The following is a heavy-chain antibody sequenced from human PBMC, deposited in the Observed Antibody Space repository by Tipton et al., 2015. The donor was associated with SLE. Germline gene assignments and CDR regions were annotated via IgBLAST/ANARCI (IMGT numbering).Heavy chain of an antibody. CDR2: INHSGST. CDR1: GGSFSGYY. CDR3: ARDGAARGDFDY. J-gene: IGHJ4*02. Sequence: TLSLTCAVYGGSFSGYYWSWIRQPPGKGLEWIGEINHSGSTNYNPSLKGRVTISVDTSKNQFSLKLSSVTATDTAVYYCARDGAARGDFDYWGQGTLVTVSS. V-gene: IGHV4-34*01. D-gene: IGHD6-6*01.